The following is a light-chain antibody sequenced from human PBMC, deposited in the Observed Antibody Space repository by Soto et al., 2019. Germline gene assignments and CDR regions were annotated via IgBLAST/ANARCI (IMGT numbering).Light chain of an antibody. CDR3: GADHGSGSNCVNV. J-gene: IGLJ6*01. V-gene: IGLV9-49*01. Sequence: QSVLTQPPSASASLGASVTLTCTLSSGYRNYKVDWFQQRPGKGPRFVMRVGAGGIVGSKGDGIPGRFSVLGSGLNRYLTIKNIQEEDESDYHCGADHGSGSNCVNVFGSGTQLTVL. CDR1: SGYRNYK. CDR2: VGAGGIVG.